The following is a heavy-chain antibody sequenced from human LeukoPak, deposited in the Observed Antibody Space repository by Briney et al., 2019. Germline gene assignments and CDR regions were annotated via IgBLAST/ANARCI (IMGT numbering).Heavy chain of an antibody. CDR2: VTGSSYDI. V-gene: IGHV3-21*06. CDR1: GFTFSAYT. J-gene: IGHJ4*02. D-gene: IGHD6-25*01. Sequence: GQSLRLSCAASGFTFSAYTMNWVRQAPGKGLEWGASVTGSSYDIYYADSVRGRFTISRDKAKHLLFLKMNSLRAEDTAIYYCPRDADPIGLRAYWGQGTLVTVSS. CDR3: PRDADPIGLRAY.